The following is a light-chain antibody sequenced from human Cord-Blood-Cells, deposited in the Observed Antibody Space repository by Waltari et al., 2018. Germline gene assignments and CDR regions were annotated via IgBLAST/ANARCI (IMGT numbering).Light chain of an antibody. CDR2: KAS. V-gene: IGKV1-5*03. CDR3: QQYNSNPWT. J-gene: IGKJ1*01. CDR1: QSISSW. Sequence: DIQMTQSPSTLSASVGDRVTITCWASQSISSWLAWYQQKPGKAPKLLIYKASSLESGVPSRFSGSGSGTEFTLTISSLQPDDFATYYCQQYNSNPWTFGQGTKVEIK.